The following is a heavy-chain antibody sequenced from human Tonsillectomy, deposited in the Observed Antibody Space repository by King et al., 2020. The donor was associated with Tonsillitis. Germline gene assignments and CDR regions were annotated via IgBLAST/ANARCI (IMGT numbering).Heavy chain of an antibody. CDR1: GFPFSTYA. Sequence: VQLVESGGGLVQSGGSLRLSCAASGFPFSTYAMSWVRQAPGKGLEWVSVISGGGGGTYYADSVKGRFTISRDNSKNTLYLQMTRLRAEDTAVYYCARRVTALDYWGQGTLVTVSS. CDR3: ARRVTALDY. J-gene: IGHJ4*02. CDR2: ISGGGGGT. V-gene: IGHV3-23*04. D-gene: IGHD2-21*02.